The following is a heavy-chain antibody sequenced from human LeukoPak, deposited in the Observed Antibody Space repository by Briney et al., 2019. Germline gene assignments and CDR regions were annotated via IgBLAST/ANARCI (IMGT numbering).Heavy chain of an antibody. CDR2: MNPNSGNT. D-gene: IGHD3-22*01. CDR1: GYTFTSYD. Sequence: ASVNVSCKASGYTFTSYDINWVRQAPGQGLEWMGWMNPNSGNTGYAQKFQGRVTMTTNTSISTAYMELSSLRSEDTAVYYCARRFPEDDSSGFPVDSWGQGTLVTVSS. J-gene: IGHJ4*02. V-gene: IGHV1-8*01. CDR3: ARRFPEDDSSGFPVDS.